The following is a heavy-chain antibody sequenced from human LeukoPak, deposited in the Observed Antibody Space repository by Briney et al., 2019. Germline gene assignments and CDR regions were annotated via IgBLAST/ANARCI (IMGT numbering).Heavy chain of an antibody. V-gene: IGHV1-18*01. D-gene: IGHD3-10*01. Sequence: ASLKVSCKASGFTSTNYDISWVREAPGQGLEKMGWISVYNGNTNYAQKVQGGVTMTPDTSTSTAYMELKSLRSDDTAVYYCARDRASQSWITMVRGVRSYYYGMDVWGQGTTVTVSS. J-gene: IGHJ6*02. CDR2: ISVYNGNT. CDR1: GFTSTNYD. CDR3: ARDRASQSWITMVRGVRSYYYGMDV.